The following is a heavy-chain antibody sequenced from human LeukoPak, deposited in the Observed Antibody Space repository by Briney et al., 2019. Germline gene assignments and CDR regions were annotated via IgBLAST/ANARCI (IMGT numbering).Heavy chain of an antibody. CDR2: TYYRSKWYN. D-gene: IGHD3-3*01. CDR3: ARVTQERITIFGVVTYFDY. Sequence: RSQTLSLTCAISGDSVSSNSAAWNWIRQSPSRDLEWLGRTYYRSKWYNDYAVSVKSRITINPDTSKNQFSLQLNSVTPEDTAVYYCARVTQERITIFGVVTYFDYWGQGTLVTVSS. CDR1: GDSVSSNSAA. V-gene: IGHV6-1*01. J-gene: IGHJ4*02.